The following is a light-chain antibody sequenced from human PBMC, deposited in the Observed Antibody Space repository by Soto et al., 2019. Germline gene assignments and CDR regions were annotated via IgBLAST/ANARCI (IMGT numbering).Light chain of an antibody. CDR3: GSWDNSLSSDV. J-gene: IGLJ1*01. Sequence: QSVLTQPPSVSATAGQKVTISCSGSGSNLGRNYVSWYQQLPGTAPKLLIYDNVYRFSGIPDRFSGSKSGTSATLGITGLQTGDEGDYYCGSWDNSLSSDVFGTGTKLTVL. CDR2: DNV. V-gene: IGLV1-51*01. CDR1: GSNLGRNY.